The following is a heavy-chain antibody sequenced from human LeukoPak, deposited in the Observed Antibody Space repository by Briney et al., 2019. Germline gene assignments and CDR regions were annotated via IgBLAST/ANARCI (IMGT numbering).Heavy chain of an antibody. J-gene: IGHJ3*02. Sequence: QPGGSLRLSCAASGFTVSSNYMSWVRQGPGKGLEWVSIIYSGGSTYYADSVKGRFTISRDNSKNTLYLQMNSLRAEDTAVYYCARDDRGLDAFDIWGQGTMVTVSS. V-gene: IGHV3-66*01. CDR2: IYSGGST. CDR1: GFTVSSNY. CDR3: ARDDRGLDAFDI. D-gene: IGHD3-22*01.